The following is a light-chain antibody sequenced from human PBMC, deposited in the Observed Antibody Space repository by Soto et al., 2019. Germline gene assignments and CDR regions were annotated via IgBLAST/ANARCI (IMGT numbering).Light chain of an antibody. Sequence: DIQMTQSLSTLSASVGDRVTITCRASQSISSWLAWYQQKPGKAPELLIYDASSLESGVPSRFSGSGSGTEFTLTISGLQPDDFATYYCQQYNSYSGTFGQGTKVDIK. CDR3: QQYNSYSGT. CDR2: DAS. V-gene: IGKV1-5*01. CDR1: QSISSW. J-gene: IGKJ1*01.